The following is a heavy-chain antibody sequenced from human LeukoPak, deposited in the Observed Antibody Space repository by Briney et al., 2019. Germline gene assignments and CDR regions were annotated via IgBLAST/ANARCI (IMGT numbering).Heavy chain of an antibody. V-gene: IGHV4-38-2*02. CDR2: IYHSGST. CDR1: GYSISSGYY. D-gene: IGHD3-22*01. CDR3: ARVVYYDSSGYPDY. Sequence: SETLSLTCTVSGYSISSGYYWGWIRQPPGEGLEWIGSIYHSGSTYYNPSLKSRVTISVDTSKNQFSLKLSSVTAADTAVYYCARVVYYDSSGYPDYWGQGTLVTVSS. J-gene: IGHJ4*02.